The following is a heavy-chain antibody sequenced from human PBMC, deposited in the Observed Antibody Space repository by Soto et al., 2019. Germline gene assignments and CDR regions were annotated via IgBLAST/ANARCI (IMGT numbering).Heavy chain of an antibody. CDR1: GGSISSYY. Sequence: SETLSLTCTVSGGSISSYYWSWIRQPPGKGLEWIGYIYYSGSTNYNPSLKSRVTISVDTSKNQFSLKLSSVTAADTAVYYCARDSTYYYGSGSYYNNYYYGMDVWGQGTTVTVSS. CDR2: IYYSGST. CDR3: ARDSTYYYGSGSYYNNYYYGMDV. V-gene: IGHV4-59*01. J-gene: IGHJ6*02. D-gene: IGHD3-10*01.